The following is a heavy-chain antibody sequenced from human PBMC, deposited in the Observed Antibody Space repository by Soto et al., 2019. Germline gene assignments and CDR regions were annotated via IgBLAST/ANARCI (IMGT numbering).Heavy chain of an antibody. CDR2: ISGSGHST. V-gene: IGHV3-23*01. CDR1: GFTFSSYA. J-gene: IGHJ4*02. D-gene: IGHD6-13*01. CDR3: ARSIAAAGTEYY. Sequence: GGSLRLSCAASGFTFSSYAMNWVRQAPGKGLEWVSTISGSGHSTYYADSVKGRFTISRDNSKNTLYLQMNSLRAEDTAVYFCARSIAAAGTEYYWGEGTLVPASS.